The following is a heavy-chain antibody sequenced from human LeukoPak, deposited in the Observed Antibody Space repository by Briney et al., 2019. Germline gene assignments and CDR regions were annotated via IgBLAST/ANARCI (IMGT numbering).Heavy chain of an antibody. CDR2: ISTTSTYI. D-gene: IGHD3-10*01. J-gene: IGHJ4*02. CDR1: GFTFSSYS. Sequence: GGSLRLSCAASGFTFSSYSMAWVRQAPGKGLEWVSSISTTSTYIFYGDSVKGRFTISRDNSKNTLYLQMNSLRAEDTAVYYCARSYYGSGSYSQSDYWGQGTLVTVSS. CDR3: ARSYYGSGSYSQSDY. V-gene: IGHV3-21*01.